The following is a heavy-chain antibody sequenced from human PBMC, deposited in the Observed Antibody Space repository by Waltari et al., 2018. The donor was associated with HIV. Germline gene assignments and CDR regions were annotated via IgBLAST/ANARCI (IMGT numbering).Heavy chain of an antibody. CDR3: ARVRRPSGSYYLSY. Sequence: QVQLVQSGAEVKKPGASVKVSCKASGYTFTRHNTYWVRQAPGQGLEWMGWMNPNTGDTAYARKFQGRVTMTRNTSMSTAYMELSSLRSEDTAVYYCARVRRPSGSYYLSYWGQGTVVTVSS. CDR1: GYTFTRHN. V-gene: IGHV1-8*01. CDR2: MNPNTGDT. D-gene: IGHD1-26*01. J-gene: IGHJ4*02.